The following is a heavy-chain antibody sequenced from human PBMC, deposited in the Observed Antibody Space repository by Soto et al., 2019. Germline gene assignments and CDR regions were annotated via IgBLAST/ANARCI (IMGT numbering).Heavy chain of an antibody. CDR1: GGTFSSYA. J-gene: IGHJ6*02. Sequence: QVQLVQSGAEVKKPGSSVKVSCKASGGTFSSYAISWVRQAPGQGLEWMGGIIPIFGTANYEQKFQCRVTITADESTSTAYMALSRSRSEDTAVYYCARDSGGTTVAFGMDVWGQGTTVTVSS. CDR3: ARDSGGTTVAFGMDV. CDR2: IIPIFGTA. V-gene: IGHV1-69*01. D-gene: IGHD4-17*01.